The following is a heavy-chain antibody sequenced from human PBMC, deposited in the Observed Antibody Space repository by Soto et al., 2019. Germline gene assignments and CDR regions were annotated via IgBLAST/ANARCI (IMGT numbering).Heavy chain of an antibody. V-gene: IGHV4-59*01. Sequence: SETLSLTCTVSGGSISSYYWSWIRQPPGRGLEWIGYIYYSGSTNYNPSLKSRVTISVDTSKNQFSLKLSSVTAADTAVYYCARVRSSTSHLYYFDYWGQGTLVTVSS. CDR1: GGSISSYY. CDR3: ARVRSSTSHLYYFDY. CDR2: IYYSGST. J-gene: IGHJ4*02. D-gene: IGHD2-2*01.